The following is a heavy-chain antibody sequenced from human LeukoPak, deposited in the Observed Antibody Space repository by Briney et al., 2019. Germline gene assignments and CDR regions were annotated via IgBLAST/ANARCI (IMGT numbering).Heavy chain of an antibody. CDR1: GFTFSSYG. CDR3: ARDDDSSGYYIFDY. Sequence: GRSLRLSCAASGFTFSSYGMHWVRQAPGKGLEWVAVIWYDGSNKYYADSVKVRFTISRDNSKNTLYLQMNSLRAEDTAVYYCARDDDSSGYYIFDYWGQGTLVTVSS. V-gene: IGHV3-33*01. D-gene: IGHD3-22*01. CDR2: IWYDGSNK. J-gene: IGHJ4*02.